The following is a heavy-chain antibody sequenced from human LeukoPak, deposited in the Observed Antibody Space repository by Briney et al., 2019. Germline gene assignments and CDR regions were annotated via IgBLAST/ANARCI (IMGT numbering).Heavy chain of an antibody. V-gene: IGHV5-51*01. Sequence: GESLKISCKGSRYSFTSYWIGWVRQMPGKGLEWMGIIYPGDSDTRYSPSFQGQVTISADKSISTAYLQWSSLKAADTAMYYCARILEPQGEGWFDPWGQGTLVTVSS. CDR2: IYPGDSDT. D-gene: IGHD1-1*01. CDR3: ARILEPQGEGWFDP. CDR1: RYSFTSYW. J-gene: IGHJ5*02.